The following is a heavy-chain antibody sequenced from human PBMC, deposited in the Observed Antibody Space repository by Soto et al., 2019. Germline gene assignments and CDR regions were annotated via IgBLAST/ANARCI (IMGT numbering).Heavy chain of an antibody. CDR2: ISYDGSNK. Sequence: RLSCAASGFTFSSYGMHWVRQAPGKGLEWVAVISYDGSNKYYADSVKGRFTISRDSSKNTLYLEMNSLRPEDTAVYYCAKGEYYYGSGSPYYGMDVWGQGTTVTVSS. CDR1: GFTFSSYG. V-gene: IGHV3-30*18. J-gene: IGHJ6*02. CDR3: AKGEYYYGSGSPYYGMDV. D-gene: IGHD3-10*01.